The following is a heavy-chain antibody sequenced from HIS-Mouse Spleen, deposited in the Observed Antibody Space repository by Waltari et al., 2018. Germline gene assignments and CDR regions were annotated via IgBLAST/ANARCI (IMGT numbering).Heavy chain of an antibody. J-gene: IGHJ2*01. CDR1: GGSISSSSYY. CDR3: AREIPYSSSWYDWYFDL. D-gene: IGHD6-13*01. CDR2: IYYSGST. Sequence: QLQLQEPGPGLVKPSETLSLTCTVSGGSISSSSYYWGWIRHPPGKGREWIGGIYYSGSTYYHPSLKSRVTISVDTSKNQFSLKLSSVTAADTAVYYCAREIPYSSSWYDWYFDLWGRGTLVTVSS. V-gene: IGHV4-39*07.